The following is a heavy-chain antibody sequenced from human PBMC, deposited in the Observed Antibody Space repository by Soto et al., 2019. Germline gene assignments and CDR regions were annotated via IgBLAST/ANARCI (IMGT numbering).Heavy chain of an antibody. V-gene: IGHV4-34*01. CDR1: GGSFSGYY. CDR2: INHSGST. J-gene: IGHJ6*02. Sequence: SETLSLTCAVYGGSFSGYYWSWIRQPPGKGLEWIGEINHSGSTNYNPSLKSRVTISVDTSKNQFSLKPSSVTAADTAVYYCARDLRCGELPGYYYYGMDVWGQGTTVTVSS. D-gene: IGHD3-10*01. CDR3: ARDLRCGELPGYYYYGMDV.